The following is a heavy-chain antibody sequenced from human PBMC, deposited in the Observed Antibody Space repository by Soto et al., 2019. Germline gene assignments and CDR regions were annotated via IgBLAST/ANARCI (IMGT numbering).Heavy chain of an antibody. V-gene: IGHV3-30-3*01. J-gene: IGHJ6*02. CDR1: GFTFSSYA. CDR3: ARERVTSNYYYYGMDV. Sequence: GGSLRLSCAASGFTFSSYAMHWVRQAPGKGLEWVAVISYDGSNKYYADSVKGRFTISRDNSKNTLYLQMNSLRAEDTAVYYCARERVTSNYYYYGMDVWGQGTTVTVSS. CDR2: ISYDGSNK.